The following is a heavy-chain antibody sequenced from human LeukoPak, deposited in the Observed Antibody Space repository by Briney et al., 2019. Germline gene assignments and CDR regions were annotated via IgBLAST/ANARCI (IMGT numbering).Heavy chain of an antibody. CDR1: GFTFSSYA. D-gene: IGHD6-19*01. J-gene: IGHJ5*02. V-gene: IGHV3-23*01. CDR2: ISGSGGST. Sequence: PGGSLRLSCAASGFTFSSYAMSWVRQAPGKGLEWVSAISGSGGSTYYADSVKGRFTISRDNSKNTLYLQMNSLRAEDTAVYYCARDGFPGAVAATGEYGFDPWGQGTLVTVSS. CDR3: ARDGFPGAVAATGEYGFDP.